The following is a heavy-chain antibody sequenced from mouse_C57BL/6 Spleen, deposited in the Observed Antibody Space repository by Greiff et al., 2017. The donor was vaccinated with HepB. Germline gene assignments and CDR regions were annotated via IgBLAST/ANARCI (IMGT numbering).Heavy chain of an antibody. J-gene: IGHJ2*01. CDR3: ARDRGTTVSFAY. D-gene: IGHD1-1*01. CDR1: GFTFSSYA. Sequence: EVKLMESGGGLVKPGGSLKLSCAASGFTFSSYAMSWVRQTPEKRLEWVATISDGGSYTYYPDNVKGRFTISRDNAKNNLYLQMSHLKSEDTAMYYCARDRGTTVSFAYWGQGTTLTVAS. CDR2: ISDGGSYT. V-gene: IGHV5-4*01.